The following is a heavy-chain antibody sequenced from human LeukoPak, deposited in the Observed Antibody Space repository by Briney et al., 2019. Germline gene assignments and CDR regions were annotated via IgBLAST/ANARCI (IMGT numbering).Heavy chain of an antibody. J-gene: IGHJ4*02. CDR1: GFTFSSYS. D-gene: IGHD2-15*01. CDR2: ISSSSSYM. CDR3: ARGYCSGGSCYFAYDY. Sequence: PGGSLRLSCAASGFTFSSYSMNWVRQAPGKGLEWVSYISSSSSYMYYADSVKGRFTISRDNAKNSLYLQMNSLRAEDTAVYYCARGYCSGGSCYFAYDYWGQGTLVTVSS. V-gene: IGHV3-21*01.